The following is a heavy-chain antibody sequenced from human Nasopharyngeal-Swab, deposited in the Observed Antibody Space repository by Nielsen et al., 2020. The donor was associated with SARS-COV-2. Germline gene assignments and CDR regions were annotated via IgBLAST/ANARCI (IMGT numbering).Heavy chain of an antibody. CDR1: GFPFSSYW. J-gene: IGHJ4*02. D-gene: IGHD3-16*01. CDR2: IKQDGSEK. CDR3: ARARGSYAFDY. V-gene: IGHV3-7*03. Sequence: GGSLRLSCAASGFPFSSYWMSWVRQSPGKGLEWVANIKQDGSEKYYVDYVTGRFTISRDNAKNSLYLQMNSLRAEDTAVYYCARARGSYAFDYWGQGTLVTVSS.